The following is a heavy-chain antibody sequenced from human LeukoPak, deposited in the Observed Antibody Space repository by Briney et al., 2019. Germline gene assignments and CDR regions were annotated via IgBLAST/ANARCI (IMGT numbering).Heavy chain of an antibody. Sequence: GGSLRLSCAASGFTVSNNYMSWVRQAPGKGLDWVSVFYSGGSTYYADSVKGRFTISRDNSKNTLYLQMNGLRAEDTAVYHCARTLYFGDLFYDYWGQGTLVTVSS. CDR3: ARTLYFGDLFYDY. D-gene: IGHD3-10*01. J-gene: IGHJ4*02. CDR1: GFTVSNNY. V-gene: IGHV3-66*01. CDR2: FYSGGST.